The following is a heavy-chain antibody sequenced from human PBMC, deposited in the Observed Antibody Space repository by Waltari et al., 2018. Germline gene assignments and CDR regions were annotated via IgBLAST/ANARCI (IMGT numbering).Heavy chain of an antibody. J-gene: IGHJ4*02. CDR2: IWSDGNDK. Sequence: QVQLVESGGGVVQPGKSLRLSCAASGFTFSTSGIPWVRQAPGKGLEWVAHIWSDGNDKYYADSVTGRFTISRDNSKNTLFLEMNSLRAEDTAVYYCAKDYDSSGYNPPQSGYFDYWGQGTLVTVSS. D-gene: IGHD3-22*01. V-gene: IGHV3-33*06. CDR1: GFTFSTSG. CDR3: AKDYDSSGYNPPQSGYFDY.